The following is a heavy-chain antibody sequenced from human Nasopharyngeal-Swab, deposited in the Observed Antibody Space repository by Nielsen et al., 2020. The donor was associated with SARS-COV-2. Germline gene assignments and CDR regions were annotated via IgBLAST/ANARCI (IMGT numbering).Heavy chain of an antibody. J-gene: IGHJ4*02. V-gene: IGHV3-30*03. CDR3: ARDIEEYSYGYPNFDY. Sequence: GGSLRLSCAASGFTVSSYGMHWVRQAPGKGLEWVAVISYDGSNKYYADSVKGRFTISRDNSKNTLYLQMNSLRAEDTAVYYCARDIEEYSYGYPNFDYWGQGTLVTVSS. CDR1: GFTVSSYG. D-gene: IGHD5-18*01. CDR2: ISYDGSNK.